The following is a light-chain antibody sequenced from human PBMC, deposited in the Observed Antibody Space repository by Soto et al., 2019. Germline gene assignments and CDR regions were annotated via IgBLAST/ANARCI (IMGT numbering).Light chain of an antibody. J-gene: IGKJ3*01. CDR3: QHSYSTPYT. CDR1: QSISSY. CDR2: AAS. Sequence: DIQMTQSPSSLSASVGDRVTITCRASQSISSYLNWYQQKPGKAPKLLIYAASSLQSGVPSRFIRSGSGTDFTLTISSLQPEDFATYYCQHSYSTPYTFGPGTKVDIK. V-gene: IGKV1-39*01.